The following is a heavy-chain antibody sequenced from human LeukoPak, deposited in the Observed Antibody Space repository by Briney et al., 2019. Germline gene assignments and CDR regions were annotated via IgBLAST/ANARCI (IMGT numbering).Heavy chain of an antibody. V-gene: IGHV3-7*05. D-gene: IGHD3-16*01. CDR3: ATVWGAFDY. CDR1: GFTFSRFW. CDR2: INQNGGDK. J-gene: IGHJ4*02. Sequence: GGSLRLSCAASGFTFSRFWMSWVRQAPGKGLEWVANINQNGGDKYYVDSVKGRFTISRDNSKNTLYLQMNSLRAEDTAVYYCATVWGAFDYWGQGTLVTVSS.